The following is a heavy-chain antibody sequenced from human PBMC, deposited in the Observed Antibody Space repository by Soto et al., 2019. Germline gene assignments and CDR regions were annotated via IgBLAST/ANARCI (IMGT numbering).Heavy chain of an antibody. Sequence: SETLSLTCTVSGDAVNNNAFCWAWIRQPPGKGLEGVVNIFGRRTNYPNPSIRGSVTAYVHRSEKQFSLKLTSVTASDTAVYYCSRLDFRSGYYGGRFDPWGQGTLVTVS. J-gene: IGHJ5*02. D-gene: IGHD3-3*01. V-gene: IGHV4-39*01. CDR1: GDAVNNNAFC. CDR3: SRLDFRSGYYGGRFDP. CDR2: IFGRRTN.